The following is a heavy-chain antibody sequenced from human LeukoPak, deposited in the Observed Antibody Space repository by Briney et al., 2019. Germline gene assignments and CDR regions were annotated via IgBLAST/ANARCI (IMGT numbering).Heavy chain of an antibody. J-gene: IGHJ6*03. CDR1: GFTFSDYY. CDR3: AREKGLPPWRYYYYYYMDV. Sequence: PGGSLRLSCAASGFTFSDYYMAWIRQAPGKGLEWISYITSNSYSMYYADSVEGRFTISRDNAEGSLYLQMNSLRAEDTAVYYCAREKGLPPWRYYYYYYMDVWGKGTTVTVSS. V-gene: IGHV3-11*04. D-gene: IGHD5-12*01. CDR2: ITSNSYSM.